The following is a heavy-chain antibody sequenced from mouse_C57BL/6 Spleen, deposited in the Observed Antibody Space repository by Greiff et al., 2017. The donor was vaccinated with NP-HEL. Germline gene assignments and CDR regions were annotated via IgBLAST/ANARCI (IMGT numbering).Heavy chain of an antibody. V-gene: IGHV1-81*01. CDR1: GYTFTSYG. CDR3: ARGRDFDGSSLDWYSMS. J-gene: IGHJ1*03. Sequence: VQLQQSGAELARPGASVKLSCKASGYTFTSYGISWVKQRTGQGLEWIGEIYPRSGNTYYNEKFKGKATLTADKSSSTAYMELRSLTSEDSAVYFCARGRDFDGSSLDWYSMSGAQGPRSPSPQ. CDR2: IYPRSGNT. D-gene: IGHD1-1*01.